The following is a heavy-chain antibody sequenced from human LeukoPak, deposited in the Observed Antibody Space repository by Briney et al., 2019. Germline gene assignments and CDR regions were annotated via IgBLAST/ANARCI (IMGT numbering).Heavy chain of an antibody. CDR1: GYTFTTYG. J-gene: IGHJ6*02. V-gene: IGHV1-69*04. D-gene: IGHD3-3*01. CDR2: IIPILGIA. Sequence: GASVKVSCKASGYTFTTYGISWVRQAPGQGLEWMGRIIPILGIANYAQKFQGRVTITADKSTSTAYMELSSLRSEDTAVYYCARVTMYYGMDVWGQGTTVTVSS. CDR3: ARVTMYYGMDV.